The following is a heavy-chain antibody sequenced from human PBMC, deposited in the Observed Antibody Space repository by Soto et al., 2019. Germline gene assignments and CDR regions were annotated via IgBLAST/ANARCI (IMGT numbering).Heavy chain of an antibody. CDR2: INIYSGDA. CDR3: ARALYYYDNSGLAY. D-gene: IGHD3-22*01. V-gene: IGHV1-18*01. J-gene: IGHJ4*02. Sequence: QVRLEQSGPEVKKTGASVKVSCKASGYTFTSYGISWVRQAPGQGLEWMGWINIYSGDANYAQSFQDRVTMTRDTSTNTVYMEMRTLRSDGTAVYYCARALYYYDNSGLAYWGQGTLVTVSS. CDR1: GYTFTSYG.